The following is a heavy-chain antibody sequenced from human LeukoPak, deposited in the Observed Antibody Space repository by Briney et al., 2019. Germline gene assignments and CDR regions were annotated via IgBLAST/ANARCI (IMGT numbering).Heavy chain of an antibody. J-gene: IGHJ4*02. CDR1: GGSIGSYY. CDR2: IDYSGST. Sequence: SETLSLTCTVSGGSIGSYYWSWIRQPPGKGLVWIGYIDYSGSTNYNPSLKSRVTISVDTSKNQFSLKLGYVTAADTAVYYCARGPVRTEYDSSGYYADFDYWGRGTLVTVSS. V-gene: IGHV4-59*01. CDR3: ARGPVRTEYDSSGYYADFDY. D-gene: IGHD3-22*01.